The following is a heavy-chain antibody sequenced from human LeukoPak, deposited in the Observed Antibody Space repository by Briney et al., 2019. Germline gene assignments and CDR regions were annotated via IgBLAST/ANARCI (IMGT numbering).Heavy chain of an antibody. CDR2: IYPGDSDT. CDR3: ARQLWFGESDDAFDI. Sequence: GESLRISCKGSGYSFTSYWIGWVRQMPGKGLEWMEIIYPGDSDTRYSPSFQGQVTISADKSISTAYLQWSSLKASDTAMYYCARQLWFGESDDAFDIWGQGTMVTVSS. V-gene: IGHV5-51*01. CDR1: GYSFTSYW. D-gene: IGHD3-10*01. J-gene: IGHJ3*02.